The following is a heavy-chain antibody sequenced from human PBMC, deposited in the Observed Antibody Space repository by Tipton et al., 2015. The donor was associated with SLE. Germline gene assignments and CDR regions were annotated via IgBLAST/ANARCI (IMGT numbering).Heavy chain of an antibody. J-gene: IGHJ4*02. Sequence: LRLSCTVSGGSISSGGYYWSWIRQHPGKGLEWIGYIFHTGSAYYNPSLRSRLTISLDRSNNQFSLKVNSMTAADTAVYYCVRELVGGHFDYWGQGTPVTVSS. V-gene: IGHV4-31*02. CDR2: IFHTGSA. D-gene: IGHD3-16*01. CDR3: VRELVGGHFDY. CDR1: GGSISSGGYY.